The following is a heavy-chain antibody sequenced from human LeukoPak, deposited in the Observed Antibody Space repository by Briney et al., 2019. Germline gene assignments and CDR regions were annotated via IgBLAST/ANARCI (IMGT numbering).Heavy chain of an antibody. CDR2: ISSSGSTI. CDR3: ANFPNYYYYGMDA. V-gene: IGHV3-48*03. Sequence: GGSLRLSCAASGFTFSSYEMNWVRQAPGKGLEWVSYISSSGSTIYYADPVKGRFTISRDNAKNSLYLQMNSLRAEDTAVYYCANFPNYYYYGMDAWGRGTTVTVSS. J-gene: IGHJ6*04. CDR1: GFTFSSYE.